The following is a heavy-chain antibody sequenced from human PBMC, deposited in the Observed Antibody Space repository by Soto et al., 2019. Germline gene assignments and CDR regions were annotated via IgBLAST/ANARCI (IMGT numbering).Heavy chain of an antibody. J-gene: IGHJ5*02. CDR1: GGSISSGDYY. D-gene: IGHD3-10*01. V-gene: IGHV4-30-4*01. CDR2: IYYSGST. CDR3: ARGLRGFGEQNNWFDP. Sequence: PSETLSLTCTVSGGSISSGDYYLSWIRQPPGKGLEWIGYIYYSGSTYYNPSLKSRVTISVDTSKNQFSLKLSSVTAADTAVYYCARGLRGFGEQNNWFDPWGQGTLVTVSS.